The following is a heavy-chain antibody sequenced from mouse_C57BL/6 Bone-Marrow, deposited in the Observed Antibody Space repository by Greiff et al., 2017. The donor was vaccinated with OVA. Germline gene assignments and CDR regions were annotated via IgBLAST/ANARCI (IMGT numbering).Heavy chain of an antibody. CDR1: GYTFTSYW. V-gene: IGHV1-55*01. D-gene: IGHD1-1*01. J-gene: IGHJ4*01. CDR2: IYPGSGST. CDR3: ARGGVSYGSSYDYAMDY. Sequence: QVQLQQSGAELVKPGASVKMSCKASGYTFTSYWITWVKQRPGQGLEWIGDIYPGSGSTNYNEKFKSKATLTVDTSSSTAYMQLSSLTSEDSAVYYCARGGVSYGSSYDYAMDYWGQGTSVTVSS.